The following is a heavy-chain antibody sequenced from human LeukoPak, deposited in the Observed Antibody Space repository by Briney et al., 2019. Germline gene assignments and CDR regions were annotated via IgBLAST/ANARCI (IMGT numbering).Heavy chain of an antibody. Sequence: GGSLRLSCAASGFTVSSNYMSWVRQAPGKGLEWVSVISSGGSTYYADSVKGRFTISSDNSKNTLCLQMNSLRAEDTAVYYCARGAAAHFDYSGQGTPVTLSS. CDR1: GFTVSSNY. J-gene: IGHJ4*02. V-gene: IGHV3-53*01. CDR2: ISSGGST. D-gene: IGHD6-25*01. CDR3: ARGAAAHFDY.